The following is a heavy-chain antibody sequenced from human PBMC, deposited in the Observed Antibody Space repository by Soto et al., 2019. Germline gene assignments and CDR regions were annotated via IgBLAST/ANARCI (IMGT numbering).Heavy chain of an antibody. Sequence: ASVKVSCKASGYTFTSYGISWVRQAPGQGLEWMGWISAYNGNTNYAQKLQGRVTMTTDTSTSTAYMELRSLRSDDTAVYYCARDVVNYDSSGYYYHYYYYGMDVWGQGTTVTVSS. D-gene: IGHD3-22*01. CDR1: GYTFTSYG. CDR3: ARDVVNYDSSGYYYHYYYYGMDV. CDR2: ISAYNGNT. V-gene: IGHV1-18*01. J-gene: IGHJ6*02.